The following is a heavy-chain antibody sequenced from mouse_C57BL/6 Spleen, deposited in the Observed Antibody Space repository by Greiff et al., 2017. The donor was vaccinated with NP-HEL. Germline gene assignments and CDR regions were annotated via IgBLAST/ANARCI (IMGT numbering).Heavy chain of an antibody. CDR3: ERGTYYSPFAY. J-gene: IGHJ3*01. CDR2: ISYDGSN. D-gene: IGHD2-12*01. Sequence: DVKLQESGPGLVKPSQSLSLTCSVPGYSITSGYYWNWIRQFPGNKLEWMGYISYDGSNNYNPSLKNRISITRDTSKNQFFLKLNSVTTEDTATYYCERGTYYSPFAYWGQGTLVTVSA. CDR1: GYSITSGYY. V-gene: IGHV3-6*01.